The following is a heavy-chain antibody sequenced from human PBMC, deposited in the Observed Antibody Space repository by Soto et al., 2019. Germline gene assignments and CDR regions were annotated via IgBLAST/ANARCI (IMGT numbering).Heavy chain of an antibody. D-gene: IGHD3-16*01. CDR1: GFTFTSSA. CDR2: IVVGSGNT. CDR3: AAALPIYDHVWGSPPDYYYGMDV. V-gene: IGHV1-58*02. J-gene: IGHJ6*02. Sequence: SVKVSCKASGFTFTSSAMQWVRQARGQRLEWIGWIVVGSGNTNYAQKFQERVTITRDMSTSTAYMELSSLRSEDTAVYYCAAALPIYDHVWGSPPDYYYGMDVWGQGTTVTVSS.